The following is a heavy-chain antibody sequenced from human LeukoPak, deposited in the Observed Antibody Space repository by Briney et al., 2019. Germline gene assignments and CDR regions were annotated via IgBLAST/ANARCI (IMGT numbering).Heavy chain of an antibody. V-gene: IGHV3-23*01. J-gene: IGHJ3*02. Sequence: GGSLRLSCAASGFTFSSYAMSWVRQAPGKGLEWVSGTSASGDSTYYADSVKGRFTISRDNSKSTLYLQMNSLRAEDTAVYYCARDTVAAAVPPSDIWGQGTMVTVSS. CDR2: TSASGDST. CDR1: GFTFSSYA. D-gene: IGHD6-13*01. CDR3: ARDTVAAAVPPSDI.